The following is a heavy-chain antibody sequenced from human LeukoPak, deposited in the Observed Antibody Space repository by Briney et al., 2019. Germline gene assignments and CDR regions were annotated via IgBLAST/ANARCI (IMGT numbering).Heavy chain of an antibody. CDR3: ARDIVVVPAAIDYYYMDV. Sequence: PGGSLRLSCAASGFTVRSYYMSWVRQAPGKGLEWVSVIYSGGTTYYADFVKGRFSISRDNSKNTLFLQMNSLRAEDTAVYYCARDIVVVPAAIDYYYMDVWGKGTTVTVSS. CDR2: IYSGGTT. CDR1: GFTVRSYY. V-gene: IGHV3-53*01. J-gene: IGHJ6*03. D-gene: IGHD2-2*01.